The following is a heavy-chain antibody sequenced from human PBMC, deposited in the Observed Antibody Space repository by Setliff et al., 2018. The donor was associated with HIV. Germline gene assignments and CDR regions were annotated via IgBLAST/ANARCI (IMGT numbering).Heavy chain of an antibody. J-gene: IGHJ4*02. D-gene: IGHD6-13*01. Sequence: PSETLSLTCTVSGGSISSHYWNWIRQPPGKGLEWIGYIYNSGTTNYNPSLRSRVATSVDTSKNQFSLKLSSVTAADTAVYYCARGSSNTWYYYFDSWGQGALVTVSS. CDR3: ARGSSNTWYYYFDS. CDR1: GGSISSHY. V-gene: IGHV4-59*11. CDR2: IYNSGTT.